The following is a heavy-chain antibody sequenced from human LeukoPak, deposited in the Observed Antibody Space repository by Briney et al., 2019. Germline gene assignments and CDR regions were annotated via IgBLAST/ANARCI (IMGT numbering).Heavy chain of an antibody. CDR1: GGSISSYY. D-gene: IGHD3-22*01. Sequence: SETLSLTCTVSGGSISSYYWSWIRQPPGKGLEWIGYIYYSGSTNYNPSLKSRVTISVDTSKNQFSLKLSSVTAADTAVYYCARVGPDSSGYSMYYFDYWGQGALVTVSS. CDR3: ARVGPDSSGYSMYYFDY. J-gene: IGHJ4*02. V-gene: IGHV4-59*01. CDR2: IYYSGST.